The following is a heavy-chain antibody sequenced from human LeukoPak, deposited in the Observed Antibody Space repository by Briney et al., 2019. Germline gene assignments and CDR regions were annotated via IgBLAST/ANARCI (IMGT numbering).Heavy chain of an antibody. CDR3: ARDKEYSSGWYWVGY. J-gene: IGHJ4*02. D-gene: IGHD6-19*01. Sequence: ASVKVSCKASGYTFTSYGISWVRQAPGQGLEWMGWISAYNGNTNYAQKLQGRVTMTRDTSISTAYMELSRLRSDDTAVYYCARDKEYSSGWYWVGYWGQGTLVTVSS. V-gene: IGHV1-18*01. CDR1: GYTFTSYG. CDR2: ISAYNGNT.